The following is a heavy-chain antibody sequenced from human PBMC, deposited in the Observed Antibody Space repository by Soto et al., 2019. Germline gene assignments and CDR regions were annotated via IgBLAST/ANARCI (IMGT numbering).Heavy chain of an antibody. D-gene: IGHD2-8*01. CDR2: IMPVFRTP. J-gene: IGHJ6*02. V-gene: IGHV1-69*12. CDR3: ARDNDRPQLGGNYYYILDV. CDR1: GGTFRPAA. Sequence: QVQLEQSGAEVKKPGSSVKVSCKASGGTFRPAAVSWVRQAPGQGLEWIGGIMPVFRTPDYAQKFHGRVTITADESTSTAYMELRGLRSDDTAVYYCARDNDRPQLGGNYYYILDVWGQGTTITVSS.